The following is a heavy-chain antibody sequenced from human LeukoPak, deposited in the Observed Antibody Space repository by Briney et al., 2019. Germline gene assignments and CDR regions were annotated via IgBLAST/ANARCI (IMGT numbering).Heavy chain of an antibody. Sequence: GGSLRLSCAASGFTFSSYGMHWVRQAPGKGLEWVAFIRYDGSNKYYADSVKGRSTISRDNSKNTLYLQMNSLRAEDTAVYYCARRGIVVPAVFLYYMDVWGKGTTVTVSS. J-gene: IGHJ6*03. CDR2: IRYDGSNK. CDR3: ARRGIVVPAVFLYYMDV. D-gene: IGHD2-2*01. V-gene: IGHV3-30*02. CDR1: GFTFSSYG.